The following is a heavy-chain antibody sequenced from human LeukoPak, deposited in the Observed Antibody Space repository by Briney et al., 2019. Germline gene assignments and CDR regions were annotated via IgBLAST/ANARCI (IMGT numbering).Heavy chain of an antibody. Sequence: PSETLSLTCTVSDYSISSGYFWGWIRQPPGKGLEWIGNVYHSGSTWYKSSLESRVTISIDTSKNHFSLNLRSVTAADTAVYYCATGAPFDYWGQGTLVTVSS. D-gene: IGHD3-10*01. CDR2: VYHSGST. CDR1: DYSISSGYF. CDR3: ATGAPFDY. V-gene: IGHV4-38-2*02. J-gene: IGHJ4*02.